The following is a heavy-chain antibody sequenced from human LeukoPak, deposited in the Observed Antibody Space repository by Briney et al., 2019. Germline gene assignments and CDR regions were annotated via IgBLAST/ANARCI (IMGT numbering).Heavy chain of an antibody. Sequence: SQTLSLTCTVSGGSISSGDYYWSWIRQPPGKGLEWIGYIYYSGSTYYNPSLKSRVTISVDTSKNQFSLKLSSVTAADTAVYYCARFPLYSGYDLHWGQGTLVTVSS. V-gene: IGHV4-30-4*01. CDR2: IYYSGST. D-gene: IGHD5-12*01. CDR1: GGSISSGDYY. J-gene: IGHJ4*02. CDR3: ARFPLYSGYDLH.